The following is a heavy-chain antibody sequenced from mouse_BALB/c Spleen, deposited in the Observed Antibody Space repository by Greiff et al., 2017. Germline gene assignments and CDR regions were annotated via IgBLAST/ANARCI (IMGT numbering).Heavy chain of an antibody. CDR1: GYTFTSYV. V-gene: IGHV1-14*01. CDR2: INPYNDGT. D-gene: IGHD1-2*01. CDR3: ARGRFITTARYYFDY. J-gene: IGHJ2*01. Sequence: EVKLQESGPELVKPGASVKMSCKASGYTFTSYVMHWVKQKPGQGLEWIGYINPYNDGTKYNEKFKGKATLTSDKSSSTAYMELSSLTSEDSAVYYCARGRFITTARYYFDYWGQGTTLTVSS.